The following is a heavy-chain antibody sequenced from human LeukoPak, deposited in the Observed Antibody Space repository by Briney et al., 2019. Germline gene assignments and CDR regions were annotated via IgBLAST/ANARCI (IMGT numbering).Heavy chain of an antibody. CDR2: IYYSGST. CDR3: ARRERGSWFDP. J-gene: IGHJ5*02. CDR1: GGSISSYY. V-gene: IGHV4-59*08. Sequence: SETLSLTCTVSGGSISSYYWSWIRQPPGKGLEWIGYIYYSGSTNYSPSLKSRVTISVDTSKNQFSLKLSSVTAADTAVYYCARRERGSWFDPWGQGTLVTVSS. D-gene: IGHD1-1*01.